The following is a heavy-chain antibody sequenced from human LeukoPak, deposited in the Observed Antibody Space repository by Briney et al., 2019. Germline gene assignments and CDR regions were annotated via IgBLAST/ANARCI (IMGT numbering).Heavy chain of an antibody. V-gene: IGHV3-7*03. J-gene: IGHJ4*02. D-gene: IGHD3-9*01. CDR2: IKQDGSEK. CDR3: AGGTGFIIKD. Sequence: GGSLRLSCAASGFTFSLNWMNWVRRAPGKGLERVANIKQDGSEKNYVDSVKGRFTISRDNAKNSLYLQMNNLRVEDTAMYYCAGGTGFIIKDWGQGTLVTVSS. CDR1: GFTFSLNW.